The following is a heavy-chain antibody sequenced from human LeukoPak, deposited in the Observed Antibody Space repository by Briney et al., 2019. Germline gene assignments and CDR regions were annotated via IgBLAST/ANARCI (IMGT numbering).Heavy chain of an antibody. D-gene: IGHD3-10*01. CDR3: ARVGLTMDRGVVTYYYYMDV. J-gene: IGHJ6*03. CDR1: GFTFSSYA. CDR2: ISSNGGST. V-gene: IGHV3-64*01. Sequence: GGSLRLSCAASGFTFSSYAMHWVRQAPGKGLEYVSAISSNGGSTYYANSVKGRFTISRDNPKKTLYLQMDSLRAEDTAVYYCARVGLTMDRGVVTYYYYMDVWGKGTTVIVSS.